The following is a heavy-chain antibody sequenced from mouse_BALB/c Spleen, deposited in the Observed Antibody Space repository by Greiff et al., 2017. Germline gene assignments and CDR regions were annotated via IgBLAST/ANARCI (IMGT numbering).Heavy chain of an antibody. Sequence: QVQLQESGPGLVAPSQSLSITCTVSGFSLTSSGVHWVRQPPGKGLEWLGVIWAGGSTNYNSALMSRLSISKDNSKSQVVLKMNSLQTDDTAMYYCAREGAYGSWFAYWGQGTLVTVSA. J-gene: IGHJ3*01. V-gene: IGHV2-9*02. CDR1: GFSLTSSG. D-gene: IGHD2-2*01. CDR2: IWAGGST. CDR3: AREGAYGSWFAY.